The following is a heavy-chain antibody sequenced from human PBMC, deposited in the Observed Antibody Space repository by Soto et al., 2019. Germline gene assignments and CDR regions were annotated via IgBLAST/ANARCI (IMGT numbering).Heavy chain of an antibody. Sequence: GGSLRLSCAASGFTFSNAWMSWVRQAPGKGLEWVGRIKSKTDGGTTDYAAPVKGRFTISRDDSKNTLYLQMNSLKTEDTAVYYCPTLLDRSRCYYGAYYYYYGMDVWGQGTTVTVSS. V-gene: IGHV3-15*01. CDR2: IKSKTDGGTT. CDR3: PTLLDRSRCYYGAYYYYYGMDV. J-gene: IGHJ6*02. D-gene: IGHD3-22*01. CDR1: GFTFSNAW.